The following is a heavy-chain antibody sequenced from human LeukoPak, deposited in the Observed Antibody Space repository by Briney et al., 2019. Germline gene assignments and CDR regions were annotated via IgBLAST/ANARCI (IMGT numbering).Heavy chain of an antibody. Sequence: PSETLSLTCTVSGGSISSSTYYWGCIRQPPGKGLEWIGTIYYSGSTYYNPSLKSRVTISVDTSKNQFSLKLSSVTAADTAVYYCARLSEYDILTGYYMDNYYFDYWGQGTLVTVSS. D-gene: IGHD3-9*01. CDR2: IYYSGST. V-gene: IGHV4-39*07. CDR1: GGSISSSTYY. CDR3: ARLSEYDILTGYYMDNYYFDY. J-gene: IGHJ4*02.